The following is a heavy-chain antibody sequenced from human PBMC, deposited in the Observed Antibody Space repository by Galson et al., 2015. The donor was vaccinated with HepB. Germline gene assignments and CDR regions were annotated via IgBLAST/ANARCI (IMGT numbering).Heavy chain of an antibody. CDR3: ARDRPHGLTGYYPLDY. CDR1: GFTFSSYR. CDR2: ISSSSSYI. J-gene: IGHJ4*02. D-gene: IGHD3-9*01. Sequence: SLRLSCAASGFTFSSYRMNWVRQAPGKGLEWVSSISSSSSYIYYADSVKGRFTISRDNAKNSLYLQMNSLRAEDTAVYYCARDRPHGLTGYYPLDYWGQGTLVTVSS. V-gene: IGHV3-21*01.